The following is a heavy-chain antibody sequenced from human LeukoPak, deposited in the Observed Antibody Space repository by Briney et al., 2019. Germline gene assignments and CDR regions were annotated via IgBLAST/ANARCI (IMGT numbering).Heavy chain of an antibody. CDR3: ARDDNYGSGQPDD. J-gene: IGHJ4*02. V-gene: IGHV1-18*01. CDR1: GYAFTSYG. D-gene: IGHD3-10*01. Sequence: ASVKVSCKASGYAFTSYGITWVRQAPGQGLEWMGWISGYNGNTNYAQKFQGRVTMTTDTSTSTVYMELRSLRSDDTAVYYCARDDNYGSGQPDDWGQGTLVTVSS. CDR2: ISGYNGNT.